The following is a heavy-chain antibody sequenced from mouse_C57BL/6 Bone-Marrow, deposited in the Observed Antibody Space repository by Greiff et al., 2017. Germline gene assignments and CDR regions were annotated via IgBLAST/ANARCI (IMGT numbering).Heavy chain of an antibody. D-gene: IGHD5-5*01. V-gene: IGHV1-55*01. CDR1: GYTFTSYW. CDR2: IYPGSGST. J-gene: IGHJ2*01. CDR3: ARCSLPLLYFDD. Sequence: QVQLQQPGAELVKPGASVKMSCKASGYTFTSYWITWVKQRPGQGLEWIGDIYPGSGSTNYNEKFKSKATLTVDTSSSTAYMQLSSLTSEDSAVXYCARCSLPLLYFDDWGQGTTLTVSS.